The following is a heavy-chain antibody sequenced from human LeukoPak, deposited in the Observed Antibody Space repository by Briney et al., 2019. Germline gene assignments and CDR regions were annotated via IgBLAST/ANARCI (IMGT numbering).Heavy chain of an antibody. Sequence: PGGSLRLSCAASGFTFSSYWMSWVRQAPGKGLEWVANIKQDGSEKYYVDSVKGRFTISRDNAKNSLYLEMNNLNTEDTAVYYCAKDANFRVPGEGWGQGTLVTVSS. D-gene: IGHD3-10*01. CDR3: AKDANFRVPGEG. V-gene: IGHV3-7*01. CDR1: GFTFSSYW. J-gene: IGHJ4*02. CDR2: IKQDGSEK.